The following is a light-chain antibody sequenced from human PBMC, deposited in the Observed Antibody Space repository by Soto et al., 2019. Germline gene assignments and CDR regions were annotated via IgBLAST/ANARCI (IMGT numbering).Light chain of an antibody. Sequence: DLPMTQSPSSLSASIGDRVTITCRASQSIAIYLNWYQQKPGKAPNLLIFGASSLRSGAPSRFSGGGAGTDFTLTSSSLQPEDVATYYCQQSYRTLPTFGPGTKVEIK. J-gene: IGKJ3*01. CDR3: QQSYRTLPT. V-gene: IGKV1-39*01. CDR1: QSIAIY. CDR2: GAS.